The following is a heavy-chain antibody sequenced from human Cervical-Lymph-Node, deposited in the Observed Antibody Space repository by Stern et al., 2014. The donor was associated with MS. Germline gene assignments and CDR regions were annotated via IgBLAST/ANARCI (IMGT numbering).Heavy chain of an antibody. CDR3: ATLSPGAGGNYYRHFDY. D-gene: IGHD1-26*01. J-gene: IGHJ4*02. Sequence: QVQLVQSGAELKKPGASVKVSCKVSGYTLTESSMHWVRQAPREGLEWMGGFDPEDGETIYAQKFQGRVTMTEDTSTDTAYMELSSLRSEDTAVYYCATLSPGAGGNYYRHFDYWGQGTLVTVSS. CDR1: GYTLTESS. V-gene: IGHV1-24*01. CDR2: FDPEDGET.